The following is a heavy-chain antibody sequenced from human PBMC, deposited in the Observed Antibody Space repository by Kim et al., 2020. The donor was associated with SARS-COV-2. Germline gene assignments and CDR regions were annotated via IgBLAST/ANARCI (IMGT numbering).Heavy chain of an antibody. CDR3: ASYALYFAMVTC. CDR1: GGSISSSSYY. Sequence: SETLSLTCTVSGGSISSSSYYWGWIRQPPGKGLEWIGSIYYSGSTYYNPSLKSRVTISVDTSKNQFSLKLSSVTAADTAVYYCASYALYFAMVTCWGQGTLVTVSS. V-gene: IGHV4-39*01. J-gene: IGHJ4*02. CDR2: IYYSGST. D-gene: IGHD5-18*01.